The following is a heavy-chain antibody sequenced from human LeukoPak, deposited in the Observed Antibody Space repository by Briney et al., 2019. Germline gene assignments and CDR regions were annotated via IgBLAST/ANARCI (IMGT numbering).Heavy chain of an antibody. CDR2: IFSSGST. CDR3: GRHFGGSSGSFYTDY. V-gene: IGHV4-59*08. J-gene: IGHJ4*02. Sequence: SETLSLTCTVSGDSISNHYLNWIRQPPGKGLEWIGYIFSSGSTDYNPSLMSRVAISLDTSRKLFSLSLTSVTAADTAVYYCGRHFGGSSGSFYTDYWGQGTLVTVSS. D-gene: IGHD3-10*01. CDR1: GDSISNHY.